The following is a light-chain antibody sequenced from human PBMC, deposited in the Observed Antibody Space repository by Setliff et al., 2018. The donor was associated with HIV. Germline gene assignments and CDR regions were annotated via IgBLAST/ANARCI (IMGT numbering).Light chain of an antibody. CDR2: DVS. Sequence: QSVLAQPASVSGSPGQSITISCTGTSSDVGGYNYVSWYKQYPGKAPKLMVYDVSNRPSGVSNRFSGSKSGNTASLTISGLQAEDEAGYYCSSHTSSSTVIFGGGTKVTVL. CDR3: SSHTSSSTVI. CDR1: SSDVGGYNY. V-gene: IGLV2-14*03. J-gene: IGLJ2*01.